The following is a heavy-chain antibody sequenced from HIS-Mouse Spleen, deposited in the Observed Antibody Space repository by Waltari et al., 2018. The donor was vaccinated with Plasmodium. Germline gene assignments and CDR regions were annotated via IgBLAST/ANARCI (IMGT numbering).Heavy chain of an antibody. V-gene: IGHV1-2*02. J-gene: IGHJ4*02. CDR3: ARDLAAAGHFDY. CDR1: GYTYTGYY. CDR2: VNPNSGGT. Sequence: QVQLVQSGAEVKKPGASVKVSCKASGYTYTGYYMHWVRQAPGQGLEWMGLVNPNSGGTNYAQKFQGRVTMTRDTSISTAYMELSRLRSDDTAVYYCARDLAAAGHFDYWGQGTLVTVSS. D-gene: IGHD6-13*01.